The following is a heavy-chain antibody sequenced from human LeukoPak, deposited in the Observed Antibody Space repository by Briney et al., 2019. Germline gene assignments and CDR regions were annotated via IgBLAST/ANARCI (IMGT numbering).Heavy chain of an antibody. CDR2: ISVGSRDI. D-gene: IGHD7-27*01. CDR1: GFNFRKHN. J-gene: IGHJ4*02. CDR3: AGDFAWASDY. V-gene: IGHV3-48*02. Sequence: GGPLRLSCAVSGFNFRKHNMNWVRQAPGKGLEWISYISVGSRDIFYAGSVRGRFTISRDDAKNSLYLQMNSLRDEDTAVYYCAGDFAWASDYWGQGALVTVSS.